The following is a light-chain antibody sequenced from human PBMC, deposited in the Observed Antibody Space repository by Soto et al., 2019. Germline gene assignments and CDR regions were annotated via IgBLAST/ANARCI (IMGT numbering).Light chain of an antibody. Sequence: EIVLTQSPGTLSLSPWERATLSCRASQSVTSNFLAWYRQKPGQAPRLLIYGASSRATGIPDRFSGSGSGTDFTLTISRLEPEDFAVYYCQQYGSSRWTFGQGTKVDIK. CDR1: QSVTSNF. CDR2: GAS. V-gene: IGKV3-20*01. J-gene: IGKJ1*01. CDR3: QQYGSSRWT.